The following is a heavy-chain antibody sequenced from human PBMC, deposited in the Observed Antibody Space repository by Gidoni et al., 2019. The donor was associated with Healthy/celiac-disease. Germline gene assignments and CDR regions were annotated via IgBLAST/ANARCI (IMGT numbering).Heavy chain of an antibody. Sequence: QVQLVQSGAEVKKPGSSVKVSCKASGGTFSSSAISWVRQAPGQGLEWMGRIIPILGIANYAQKFQGRVTITADKSTSTAYMELSSLRSEDTAVYYCARRDYYDSSGYYYAFDIWGQGTMVTVSS. CDR1: GGTFSSSA. D-gene: IGHD3-22*01. CDR3: ARRDYYDSSGYYYAFDI. J-gene: IGHJ3*02. V-gene: IGHV1-69*09. CDR2: IIPILGIA.